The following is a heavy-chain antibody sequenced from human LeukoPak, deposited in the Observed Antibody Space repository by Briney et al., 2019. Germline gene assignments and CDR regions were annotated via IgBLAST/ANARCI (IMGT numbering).Heavy chain of an antibody. J-gene: IGHJ4*02. CDR2: ISGSGGST. Sequence: PGGSLRLSCAASGFTFSNYAMSWVRQAPGKGLEWVSAISGSGGSTYYADSVKGRFTISRDNSKNTLYLQMNCLRAEDTAVYYCAKVFNYYDSSGFDYWGQGTLVTVSS. V-gene: IGHV3-23*01. CDR3: AKVFNYYDSSGFDY. CDR1: GFTFSNYA. D-gene: IGHD3-22*01.